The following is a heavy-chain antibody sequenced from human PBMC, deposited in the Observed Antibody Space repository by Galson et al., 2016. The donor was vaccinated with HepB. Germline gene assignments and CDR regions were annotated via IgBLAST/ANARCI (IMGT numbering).Heavy chain of an antibody. Sequence: SLRLSCAASGFSFSSYAMHWVRQAPGKGLEGVAIISYDGGNKFCADSVKDRFTISRDNSKNTLYLQMNSLRVEDTALYYCARSDSGYDSFDCWGQGTLVTVSS. CDR1: GFSFSSYA. CDR2: ISYDGGNK. V-gene: IGHV3-30*04. J-gene: IGHJ4*02. CDR3: ARSDSGYDSFDC. D-gene: IGHD5-12*01.